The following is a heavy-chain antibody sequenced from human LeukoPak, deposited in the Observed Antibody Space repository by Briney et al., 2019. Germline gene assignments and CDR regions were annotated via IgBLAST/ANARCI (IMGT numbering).Heavy chain of an antibody. CDR1: GFSFSTYA. CDR3: ARDRLTGASRVFVVQ. V-gene: IGHV3-21*06. Sequence: GGSLRLSCTASGFSFSTYAMTWVRQAPGKGLEWISSISSGSRYIYYADSVRGRFTISRDNTKNSLYLLMNNLRAEDTAIYYCARDRLTGASRVFVVQWGQGTPVTVSS. CDR2: ISSGSRYI. D-gene: IGHD2-15*01. J-gene: IGHJ4*02.